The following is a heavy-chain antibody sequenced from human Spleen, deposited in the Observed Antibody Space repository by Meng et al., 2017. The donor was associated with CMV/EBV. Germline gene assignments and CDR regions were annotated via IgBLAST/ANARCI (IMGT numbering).Heavy chain of an antibody. CDR3: ARDRVFYYYDSIDYQDWFDP. CDR1: GYTFTSYG. Sequence: GESLKISCKGSGYTFTSYGISWVRQAPGQGLEWMGWISAYNGNTNYAQKLQGRVTMTTDTSTSTAYMELRSLRSDDTAVYYCARDRVFYYYDSIDYQDWFDPWGQGTLVTVSS. J-gene: IGHJ5*02. CDR2: ISAYNGNT. V-gene: IGHV1-18*01. D-gene: IGHD3-22*01.